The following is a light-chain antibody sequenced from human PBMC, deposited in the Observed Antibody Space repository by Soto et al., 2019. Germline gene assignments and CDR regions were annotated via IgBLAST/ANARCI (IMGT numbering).Light chain of an antibody. CDR2: GAS. CDR1: QSVSSN. Sequence: IVMSQSPCTVSLSPGERATLSCRASQSVSSNLAWYQQKPGQAPRLLIYGASTRATGIPARFSGSGSGTDFTLTISRLEPEDFAVYYCQQYGSSGTFGQGTKVDI. CDR3: QQYGSSGT. J-gene: IGKJ1*01. V-gene: IGKV3-20*01.